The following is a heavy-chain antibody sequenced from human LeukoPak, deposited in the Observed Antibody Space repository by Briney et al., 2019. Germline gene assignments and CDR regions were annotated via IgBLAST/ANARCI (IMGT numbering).Heavy chain of an antibody. CDR3: ARGRVFDP. V-gene: IGHV4-34*01. J-gene: IGHJ5*02. CDR2: INHSGST. D-gene: IGHD6-13*01. Sequence: SETLSLTCAVYGGSFSGYYWSWIRQPPGKGLEWIGEINHSGSTNYNPSLKSRVTISVDTSKNQFSLKLSSVTAADTAVYYCARGRVFDPWGQGTLVTVSS. CDR1: GGSFSGYY.